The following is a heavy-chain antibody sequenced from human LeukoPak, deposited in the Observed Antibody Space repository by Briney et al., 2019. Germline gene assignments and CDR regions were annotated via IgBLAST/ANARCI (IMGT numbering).Heavy chain of an antibody. J-gene: IGHJ4*02. D-gene: IGHD3-16*01. CDR2: IYTSGST. CDR1: GGSISSYY. V-gene: IGHV4-4*07. Sequence: SETLSLTCTVSGGSISSYYWSWIRQPAGKGLEWIGRIYTSGSTNYNPSLKSRVTMSVDTSKNQFSLKLSSVTAADTAVYYCARGGSPGVTQYYFDYWGQGTLVTVSS. CDR3: ARGGSPGVTQYYFDY.